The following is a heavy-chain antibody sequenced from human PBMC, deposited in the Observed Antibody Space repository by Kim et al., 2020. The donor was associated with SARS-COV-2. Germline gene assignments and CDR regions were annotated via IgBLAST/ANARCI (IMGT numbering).Heavy chain of an antibody. J-gene: IGHJ4*02. CDR2: IYPGDSDT. Sequence: GESLKISCKGSGYSFTSYWIGWVRQMPGKGLEWMGIIYPGDSDTRYSPSFQGQVTISADKSISTAYLQWSSLKASDTAMYYCARLKDGYNSEIQPNFDYWGQGTLVTVSS. V-gene: IGHV5-51*01. CDR3: ARLKDGYNSEIQPNFDY. D-gene: IGHD5-12*01. CDR1: GYSFTSYW.